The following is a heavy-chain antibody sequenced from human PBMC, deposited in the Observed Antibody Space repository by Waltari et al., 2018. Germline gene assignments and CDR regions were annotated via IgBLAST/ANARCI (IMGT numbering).Heavy chain of an antibody. D-gene: IGHD3-3*02. CDR1: GVIVNNYY. V-gene: IGHV3-53*01. CDR2: IYSGGPT. J-gene: IGHJ4*02. Sequence: DVQLVDDGGGLIQPGGSLRLSCAAPGVIVNNYYMTWVRQAPGKGLEWVSVIYSGGPTYYADSVKGRFTISRDNSKNTLYLQMNNLRADDTAVYFCARSTIENIRDGLEYWGQGALVTVSS. CDR3: ARSTIENIRDGLEY.